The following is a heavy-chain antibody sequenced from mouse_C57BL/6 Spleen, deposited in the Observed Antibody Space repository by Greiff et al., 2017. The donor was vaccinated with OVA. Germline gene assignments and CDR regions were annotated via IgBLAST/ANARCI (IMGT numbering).Heavy chain of an antibody. CDR1: GYTFTDYN. D-gene: IGHD3-2*02. V-gene: IGHV1-22*01. CDR3: ARPPPAQAPPWFAY. J-gene: IGHJ3*01. CDR2: INPNNGGT. Sequence: EVKLMESGPELVKPGASVKMSCKASGYTFTDYNMHWVKQSHGKSLEWIGYINPNNGGTSYTHKFKGKATLTVNKSSSTAYMELRSLTSEDSAVYYGARPPPAQAPPWFAYWGQGTLVTVSA.